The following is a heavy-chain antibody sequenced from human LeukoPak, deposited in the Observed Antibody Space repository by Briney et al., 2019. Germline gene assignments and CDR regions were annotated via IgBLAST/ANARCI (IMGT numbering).Heavy chain of an antibody. Sequence: EGSLRLSRAASGFTFSDYEMNWVRQAPGKGLEWISYISTAGSTKYYAESVKGRFTISRDNAKDSLYLQMNSLRVEDTAVYFCARGGPASSWVYWGQGTLVTVSS. V-gene: IGHV3-48*03. CDR3: ARGGPASSWVY. CDR1: GFTFSDYE. J-gene: IGHJ4*02. D-gene: IGHD2-2*01. CDR2: ISTAGSTK.